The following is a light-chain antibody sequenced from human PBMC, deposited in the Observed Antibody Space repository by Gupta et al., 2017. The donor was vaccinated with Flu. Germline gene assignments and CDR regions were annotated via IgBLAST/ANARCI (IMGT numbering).Light chain of an antibody. CDR3: QAWDSSTAVV. Sequence: SYELTQPPSVSVSPGQTASITCSGDQLGDKYACCYQQKPGQSPVLVIYQDSNRPSGIPERFSGSNSGNTATLTISGTQAMDEADYYCQAWDSSTAVVFGGGTKLTVL. V-gene: IGLV3-1*01. CDR2: QDS. J-gene: IGLJ2*01. CDR1: QLGDKY.